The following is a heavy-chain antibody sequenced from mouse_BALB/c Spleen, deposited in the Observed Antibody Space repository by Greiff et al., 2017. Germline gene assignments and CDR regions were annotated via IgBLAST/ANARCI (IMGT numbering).Heavy chain of an antibody. CDR2: IWAGGST. J-gene: IGHJ3*01. Sequence: QVQLKESGPGLVAPSQSLSITCTVSGFSLTSYGVHWVRQPPGKGLEWLGVIWAGGSTNYNSALMSRLSISKDNSKSQVFLKMNSLQTDDTAMYYCARDPVGAYWGQGTLVTVSA. CDR1: GFSLTSYG. CDR3: ARDPVGAY. V-gene: IGHV2-9*02. D-gene: IGHD1-1*01.